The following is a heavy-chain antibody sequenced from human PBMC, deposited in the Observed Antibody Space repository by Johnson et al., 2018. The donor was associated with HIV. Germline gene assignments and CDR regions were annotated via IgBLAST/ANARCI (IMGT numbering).Heavy chain of an antibody. CDR3: ARASHYADAFDI. CDR1: GFTFDDYG. CDR2: ISWDSGVT. V-gene: IGHV3-20*04. D-gene: IGHD2-2*01. Sequence: VQLVESGGGVVRPGGSLRLSCAASGFTFDDYGMHWVRQGPGKGLEWVSGISWDSGVTAYADSVKGRFTISRDNARNSMYLQMNSLRVDDTALYYCARASHYADAFDIWGQGTMVTVSS. J-gene: IGHJ3*02.